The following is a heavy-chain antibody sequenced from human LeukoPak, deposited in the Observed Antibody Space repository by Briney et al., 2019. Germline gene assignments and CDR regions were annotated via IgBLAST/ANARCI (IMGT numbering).Heavy chain of an antibody. V-gene: IGHV4-34*01. CDR2: INHSGST. Sequence: PSETLSLTCAVYGGSFSGYYWGWIRQPPGKGLEWIGEINHSGSTNYNPSLKSRVTIPVDTSKNQFSLKLSSVTAADTAAYYCARGEIAAAFDYWGQGTLVTVSS. D-gene: IGHD6-13*01. CDR1: GGSFSGYY. CDR3: ARGEIAAAFDY. J-gene: IGHJ4*02.